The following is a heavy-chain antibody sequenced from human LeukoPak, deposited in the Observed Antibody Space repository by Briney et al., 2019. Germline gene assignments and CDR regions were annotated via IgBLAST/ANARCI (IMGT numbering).Heavy chain of an antibody. J-gene: IGHJ5*02. V-gene: IGHV4-59*01. CDR1: GGSISSYY. Sequence: SETLSLTCTVSGGSISSYYWSWIRQPPGKGLEWIVYIYYSGSTNYNPSLKSRVTILVDTSKNQFSLKLSSVTAADTAVYYCARDHKGLFWFDPWGQGTLVTVSS. CDR2: IYYSGST. CDR3: ARDHKGLFWFDP. D-gene: IGHD3-10*01.